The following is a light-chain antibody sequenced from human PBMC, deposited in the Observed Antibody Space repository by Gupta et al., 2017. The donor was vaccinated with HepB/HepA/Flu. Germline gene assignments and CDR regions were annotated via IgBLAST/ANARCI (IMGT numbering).Light chain of an antibody. CDR1: QSLLHSNGNNY. CDR3: KEKLQAPFT. J-gene: IGKJ3*01. Sequence: DIVMTQSPLSLPVTPGESASISCRSSQSLLHSNGNNYLDWFVQKPGQSPQLLIYLGSNRASGVPDRFSGSGSGTDFTLKINRGEAEDVGVYYCKEKLQAPFTFGHGTKVDVK. V-gene: IGKV2-28*01. CDR2: LGS.